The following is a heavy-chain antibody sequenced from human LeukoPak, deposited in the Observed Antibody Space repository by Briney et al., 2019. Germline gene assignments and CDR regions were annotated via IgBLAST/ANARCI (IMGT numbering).Heavy chain of an antibody. V-gene: IGHV1-69*01. Sequence: GSSVKVSFKASGGPFSSYAISWVRQAPGQGLEWMGGIIPIFGTANYAQKFQGRVTITADESTSTAYMELSSLRSEDTAVYYCAREDYGSGSSYWFDPWGQGTLVTVSS. D-gene: IGHD3-10*01. CDR3: AREDYGSGSSYWFDP. J-gene: IGHJ5*02. CDR1: GGPFSSYA. CDR2: IIPIFGTA.